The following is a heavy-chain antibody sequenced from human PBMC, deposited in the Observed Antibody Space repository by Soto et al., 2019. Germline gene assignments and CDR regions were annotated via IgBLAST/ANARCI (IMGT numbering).Heavy chain of an antibody. CDR1: GFTFGSHA. D-gene: IGHD6-13*01. V-gene: IGHV3-23*01. CDR3: AKVSSSWYAGFFDL. CDR2: LSDSGGSI. Sequence: PGGSLRLSCAASGFTFGSHALTWVRQAPGKGLEWVSGLSDSGGSIYYADSVKGRFTISRDNSMNTLYLQMKTLRAEDTAVYYCAKVSSSWYAGFFDLWGQGTLVTVSS. J-gene: IGHJ4*02.